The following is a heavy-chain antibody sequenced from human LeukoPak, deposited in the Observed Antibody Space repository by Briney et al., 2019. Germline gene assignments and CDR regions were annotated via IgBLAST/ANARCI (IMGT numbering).Heavy chain of an antibody. J-gene: IGHJ6*03. CDR2: IYISGST. CDR1: GGSISSGNYY. D-gene: IGHD5-12*01. V-gene: IGHV4-61*02. CDR3: ARDKFGASGYDLASSYYYYMDV. Sequence: PSETLSLTCTVSGGSISSGNYYWSWIRQPAGKGLEWIGRIYISGSTNYNPSLKSRVMISVDTSKNQFSLKLSSMTAADTAVYYCARDKFGASGYDLASSYYYYMDVWGEGTTVTVSS.